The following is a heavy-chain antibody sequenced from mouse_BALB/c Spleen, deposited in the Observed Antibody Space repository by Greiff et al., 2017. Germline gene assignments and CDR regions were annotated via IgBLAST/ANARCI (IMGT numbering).Heavy chain of an antibody. CDR2: ISYSGST. D-gene: IGHD2-4*01. CDR1: GYSFTSDYA. Sequence: EVKLMESGPGLVKPSQSLSLTCTVTGYSFTSDYAWYWIRQLPGNKLEWMGYISYSGSTSYNPSLKSRISITRDTSKNQFFLQLNSVTTEDTATYYCAREGITTGSYAMDYWGQGTSVTVSS. CDR3: AREGITTGSYAMDY. J-gene: IGHJ4*01. V-gene: IGHV3-2*02.